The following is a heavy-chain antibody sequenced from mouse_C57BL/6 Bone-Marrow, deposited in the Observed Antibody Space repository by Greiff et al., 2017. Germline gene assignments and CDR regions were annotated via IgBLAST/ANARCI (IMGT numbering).Heavy chain of an antibody. CDR1: GFTFSSYG. CDR2: ISSGGSYT. J-gene: IGHJ2*01. Sequence: EVMLVESGGDLVKPGGSLKLSCAASGFTFSSYGMSWVRQTPDKRLEWVATISSGGSYTYYPDSVKGRFTISRDNAKNTLYLQMSSLKSEDTAMYYCARHCYYGSSGFDYWGQGTTLTVSS. V-gene: IGHV5-6*02. D-gene: IGHD1-1*01. CDR3: ARHCYYGSSGFDY.